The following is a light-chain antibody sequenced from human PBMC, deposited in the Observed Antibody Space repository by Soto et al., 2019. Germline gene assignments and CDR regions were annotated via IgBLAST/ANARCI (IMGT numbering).Light chain of an antibody. Sequence: EIVLTQSPGTLSLSPGKRATLSCRAIQSISSSYLAWYQQRPGQAPRLLIYGASSRATGIPDRFSGSGSGTEFTLTISSLQPDDFATYYCQQYNSYSPVTFGQGTKVDIK. CDR1: QSISSSY. V-gene: IGKV3-20*01. CDR3: QQYNSYSPVT. CDR2: GAS. J-gene: IGKJ1*01.